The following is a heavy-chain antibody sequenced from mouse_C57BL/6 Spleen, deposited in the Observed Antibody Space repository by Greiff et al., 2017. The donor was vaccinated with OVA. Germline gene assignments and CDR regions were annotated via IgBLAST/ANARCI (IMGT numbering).Heavy chain of an antibody. CDR3: ARRDSNYWYFDV. D-gene: IGHD2-5*01. Sequence: VKLQQPGAELVKPGASVKLSCKASGYTFTSYWMHWVKQRPGQGLEWIGMIHPNSGSTNYNEKFKSKATLTVDKSSSTAYMQLSSLTSEDSAVYYCARRDSNYWYFDVWGTGTTVTVSS. CDR1: GYTFTSYW. V-gene: IGHV1-64*01. CDR2: IHPNSGST. J-gene: IGHJ1*03.